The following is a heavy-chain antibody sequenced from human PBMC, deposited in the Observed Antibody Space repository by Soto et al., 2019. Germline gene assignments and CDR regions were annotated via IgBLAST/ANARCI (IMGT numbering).Heavy chain of an antibody. CDR1: GYSFTNYW. CDR3: SRQADPRYYGMDV. V-gene: IGHV5-10-1*01. J-gene: IGHJ6*02. CDR2: IDPSDSYT. Sequence: LGESLKISCQGSGYSFTNYWIDWVRQMPGKGLEWMGRIDPSDSYTSYSPSFEGHVTISADKSITTAYLQWSSLKASDTAMYYCSRQADPRYYGMDVWGQGTTVTVSS.